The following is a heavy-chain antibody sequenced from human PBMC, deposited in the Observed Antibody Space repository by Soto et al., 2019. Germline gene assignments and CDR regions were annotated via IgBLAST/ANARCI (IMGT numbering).Heavy chain of an antibody. J-gene: IGHJ3*02. D-gene: IGHD3-3*01. CDR2: IVVGSGNT. CDR3: AAGPFTIFGVVPPAPPFYI. Sequence: SVKVSCKASGFTFTSSAVQWVRQARGQRLEWIGWIVVGSGNTNYAQKFQERVTITRDMSTSTAYMELSSLRSEDTAVYYCAAGPFTIFGVVPPAPPFYIWGQGTMVTVSS. V-gene: IGHV1-58*01. CDR1: GFTFTSSA.